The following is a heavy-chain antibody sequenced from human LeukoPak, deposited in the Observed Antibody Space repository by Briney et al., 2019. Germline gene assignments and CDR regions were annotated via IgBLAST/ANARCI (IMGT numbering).Heavy chain of an antibody. CDR1: GYTFSNYG. V-gene: IGHV1-18*01. CDR3: ARDIGYCSSPSCSNTNFDS. CDR2: ISAYNGNT. J-gene: IGHJ4*02. Sequence: ASVKVSCKASGYTFSNYGISWVRQAPGQGLEWMGWISAYNGNTNYAQKFQGRVTVTTDTSTSTAYMELRSLRSDDTAVYYCARDIGYCSSPSCSNTNFDSWSQGTLVTVSS. D-gene: IGHD2-2*01.